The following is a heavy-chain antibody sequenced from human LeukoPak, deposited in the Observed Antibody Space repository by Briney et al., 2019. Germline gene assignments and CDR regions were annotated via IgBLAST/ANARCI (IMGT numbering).Heavy chain of an antibody. CDR1: GYTFTSYG. J-gene: IGHJ6*03. D-gene: IGHD3-22*01. V-gene: IGHV1-18*01. CDR3: ARGPGGRRGYYPLEDYYYYHYMDV. CDR2: IRAYNGNT. Sequence: ASVKASCKASGYTFTSYGINWVRQAPGQGLEWMGWIRAYNGNTNYAQKLQGRVTMTTDTSTSTAYMELRSLTSDDTAVYYCARGPGGRRGYYPLEDYYYYHYMDVWGKGTTVTVSS.